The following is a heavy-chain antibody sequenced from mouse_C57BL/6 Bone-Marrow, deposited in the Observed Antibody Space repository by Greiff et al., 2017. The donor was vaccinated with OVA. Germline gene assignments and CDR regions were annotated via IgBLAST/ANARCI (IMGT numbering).Heavy chain of an antibody. CDR3: ARDSNDYFDY. CDR1: GYTFTSYW. D-gene: IGHD2-5*01. Sequence: QVQLQQPGAELVKPGASVKLSCKASGYTFTSYWMQWVKQRPGQGLEWIGEIDPSDSYTNYNQKFKGKATLTVDTSSSTAYMQLSSLTSEDSAVYDCARDSNDYFDYWGQGTTLTVSS. V-gene: IGHV1-50*01. J-gene: IGHJ2*01. CDR2: IDPSDSYT.